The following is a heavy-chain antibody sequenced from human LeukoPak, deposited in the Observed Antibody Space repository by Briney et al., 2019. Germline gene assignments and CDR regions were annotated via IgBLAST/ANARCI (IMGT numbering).Heavy chain of an antibody. CDR2: ISPNSGGT. Sequence: GTSVNVSCKSSGYTFTAYYIHWVRQAPGQGLEWMGWISPNSGGTDYAQKFQGRVTMTRDTSISTAYMELSSLRSDDTAVYYCAIQPWGSGNNWYFDLWGRGTLVTVSS. D-gene: IGHD7-27*01. CDR1: GYTFTAYY. CDR3: AIQPWGSGNNWYFDL. V-gene: IGHV1-2*02. J-gene: IGHJ2*01.